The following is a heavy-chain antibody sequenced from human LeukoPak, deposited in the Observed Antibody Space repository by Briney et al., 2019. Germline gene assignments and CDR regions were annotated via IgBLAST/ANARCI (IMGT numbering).Heavy chain of an antibody. CDR1: GFTFSTYW. CDR3: AGGSQRGAAANYYGMYV. D-gene: IGHD2-2*01. V-gene: IGHV3-74*01. Sequence: GGSLRLSCAASGFTFSTYWMHWARQVPGKGLVWVSRINSDGSTTSYADSVKGRFTISRDNAKNTLYLQMNSLRAEDTAVYYCAGGSQRGAAANYYGMYVWGQGTTVTVSS. CDR2: INSDGSTT. J-gene: IGHJ6*02.